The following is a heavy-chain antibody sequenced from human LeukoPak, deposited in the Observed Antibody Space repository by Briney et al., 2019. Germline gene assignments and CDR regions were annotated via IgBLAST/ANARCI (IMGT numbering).Heavy chain of an antibody. CDR1: GGSISSYY. V-gene: IGHV4-59*01. D-gene: IGHD3-22*01. CDR2: IYYSGST. J-gene: IGHJ4*02. CDR3: ARDSYYSDSSGYYCGFDY. Sequence: PSEALSLTCTVSGGSISSYYWSWIRQPPGKGLEWVGYIYYSGSTNYNPSLKSRVTISVDTSKNQFSLKLSSVTAADTAVHYCARDSYYSDSSGYYCGFDYWGQGTLVTVSS.